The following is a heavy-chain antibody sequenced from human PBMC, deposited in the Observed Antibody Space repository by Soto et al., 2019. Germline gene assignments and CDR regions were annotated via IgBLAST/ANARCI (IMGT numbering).Heavy chain of an antibody. CDR3: AKEVYAPSYYYYYMDV. Sequence: EVQLVESGGGLVQPGRSLRLSCAASGFTFDDYAMHWVRQAPGKGLEWVSGISWNSGSIGYADSVKGRFTISRDNAKNSLYLQMNSLRAEDSALYYSAKEVYAPSYYYYYMDVCGKRTTVTVSS. V-gene: IGHV3-9*01. CDR1: GFTFDDYA. J-gene: IGHJ6*03. D-gene: IGHD2-8*01. CDR2: ISWNSGSI.